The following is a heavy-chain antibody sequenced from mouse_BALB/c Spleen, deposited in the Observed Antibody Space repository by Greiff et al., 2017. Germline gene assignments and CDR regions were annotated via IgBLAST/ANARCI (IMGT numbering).Heavy chain of an antibody. CDR1: GYTFTSYT. CDR2: INPSSGYT. D-gene: IGHD2-2*01. J-gene: IGHJ4*01. Sequence: QVQLQQSGAELARPGASVKMSCKASGYTFTSYTMHWVKQRPGQGLEWIGYINPSSGYTNYNQKFKDKATLTADKSSSTAYMQLSSLTSEDSAVYYCARGGPYGYDRAMDYWGQGTSVTVSS. CDR3: ARGGPYGYDRAMDY. V-gene: IGHV1-4*01.